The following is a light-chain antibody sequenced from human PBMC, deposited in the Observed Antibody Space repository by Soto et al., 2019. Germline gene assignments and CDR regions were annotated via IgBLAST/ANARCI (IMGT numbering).Light chain of an antibody. Sequence: EVVMTQSPDTLSVSPGERATLSCRASQSVSNNYLAWYQQKPGQAPRLLIYGASTRATGIPARFSGSGSGTEFTLTISSLQSEDFAVYYCQQYNNWPGWTFGQGTKVDIK. CDR1: QSVSNN. V-gene: IGKV3-15*01. CDR2: GAS. J-gene: IGKJ1*01. CDR3: QQYNNWPGWT.